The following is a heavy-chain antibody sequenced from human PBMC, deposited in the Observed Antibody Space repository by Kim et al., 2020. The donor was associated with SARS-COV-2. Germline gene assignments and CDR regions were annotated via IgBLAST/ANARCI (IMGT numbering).Heavy chain of an antibody. CDR3: ASLSTGYVWDKFDY. CDR2: VIGNGSST. Sequence: GGSLRLSCVASGFTSSSSGMHWVRQAPGKGLEWVSGVIGNGSSTTYADSVRGRFTISRDNARNTLYLQMNSLRAEDTAVYYCASLSTGYVWDKFDYWGQGTPLTVSS. CDR1: GFTSSSSG. D-gene: IGHD3-16*01. V-gene: IGHV3-74*01. J-gene: IGHJ4*02.